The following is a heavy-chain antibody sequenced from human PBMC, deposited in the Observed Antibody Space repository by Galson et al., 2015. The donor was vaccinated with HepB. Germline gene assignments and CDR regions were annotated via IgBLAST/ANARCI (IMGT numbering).Heavy chain of an antibody. D-gene: IGHD4-17*01. CDR3: AGWLVTTGGYYYYGMDV. Sequence: SVQVSCKASGGTFSSYAISWVRQAPGQGLEWLGRIIPILGIANYAQKFQGRVTITADKSPSTAYMELSSLRSEDTAVYYCAGWLVTTGGYYYYGMDVWGQGTTVTVSS. J-gene: IGHJ6*02. CDR1: GGTFSSYA. CDR2: IIPILGIA. V-gene: IGHV1-69*04.